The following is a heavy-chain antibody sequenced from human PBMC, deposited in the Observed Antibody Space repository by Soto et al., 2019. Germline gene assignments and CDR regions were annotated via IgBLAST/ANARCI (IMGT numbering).Heavy chain of an antibody. CDR3: ATSYDTGFDP. CDR1: GYSFSTYH. J-gene: IGHJ5*02. V-gene: IGHV1-18*01. D-gene: IGHD3-9*01. CDR2: ISPRNGDK. Sequence: QPHLVQSGAEMREPGASVKLSCKASGYSFSTYHISWLRQAPGKGLEWMGVISPRNGDKNFAWKFLDRVIMTTDTSSNTAYMELESLRYDDTAIYYCATSYDTGFDPWGQGTLVTVSS.